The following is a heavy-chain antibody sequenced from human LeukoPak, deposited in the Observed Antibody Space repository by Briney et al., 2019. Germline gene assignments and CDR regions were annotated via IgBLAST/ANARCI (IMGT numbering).Heavy chain of an antibody. CDR2: ISYDGSNK. J-gene: IGHJ4*02. Sequence: GGSLRLSCAASGFTFSSYGMHWVRQAPGKGLEWVAVISYDGSNKYYADSVKGRFTISRDNSKNTLYLQMNSLRAEDTAVYYCAKDPTISWTIFDYWGQGTLVTVSS. CDR1: GFTFSSYG. CDR3: AKDPTISWTIFDY. D-gene: IGHD3-16*02. V-gene: IGHV3-30*18.